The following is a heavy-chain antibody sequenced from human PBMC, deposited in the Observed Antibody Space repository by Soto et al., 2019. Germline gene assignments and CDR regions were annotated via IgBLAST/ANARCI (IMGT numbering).Heavy chain of an antibody. CDR3: AKAGSAITIFGAGNWFDP. D-gene: IGHD3-3*01. CDR1: GFTFDDYA. J-gene: IGHJ5*02. V-gene: IGHV3-9*01. Sequence: EVQLVESGGGLVQPGRSLRLSCAASGFTFDDYAMHWVRQAPGKGLEWVSGISWNSGSIGYADSVKGRFTISRDNAKNSLYLQMNSLRAEDTALYYCAKAGSAITIFGAGNWFDPWGQGTLVTVSS. CDR2: ISWNSGSI.